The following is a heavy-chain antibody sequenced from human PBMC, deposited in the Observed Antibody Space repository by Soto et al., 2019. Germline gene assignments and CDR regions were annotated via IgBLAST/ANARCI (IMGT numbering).Heavy chain of an antibody. D-gene: IGHD3-3*01. J-gene: IGHJ6*03. V-gene: IGHV3-15*07. CDR1: GFTFSNAW. CDR2: IKSKTDGGTT. Sequence: GGSLRLSCAASGFTFSNAWMNWVRQAPGKGLEWVGRIKSKTDGGTTDYAAPVKGRFTISRDNADNSLYLQMNSLRAEDTAVYYCARDSLYDFWSGYYSCMDVWGTGTTVTVSS. CDR3: ARDSLYDFWSGYYSCMDV.